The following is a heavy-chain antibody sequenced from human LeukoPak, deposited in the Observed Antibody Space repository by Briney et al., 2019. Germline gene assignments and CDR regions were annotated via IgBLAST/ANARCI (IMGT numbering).Heavy chain of an antibody. CDR3: ARHMVRGVIPYYMDV. Sequence: NPSETLSLTCTVSGGSISSYYWSWIRQPPGKGLEWIGYIYYSGSTNYNPSLKSRVTISVDTSKNQFSLKLSSVTAADTAVYYCARHMVRGVIPYYMDVWGKGTTVTVSS. CDR2: IYYSGST. D-gene: IGHD3-10*01. J-gene: IGHJ6*03. CDR1: GGSISSYY. V-gene: IGHV4-59*01.